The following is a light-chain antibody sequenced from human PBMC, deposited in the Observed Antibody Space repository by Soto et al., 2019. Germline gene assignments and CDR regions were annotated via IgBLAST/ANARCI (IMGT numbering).Light chain of an antibody. CDR1: SGHSSYA. Sequence: QLVLTQSPSASASVGASVKLTCTLSSGHSSYAIAWHQQQPEKGPRYLMKLNSDGSHSKGDGIPDRFSGSSSGAERYLTISSLQSEDEADYYCQTWGTGIHVVFGGGTKLTVL. CDR3: QTWGTGIHVV. J-gene: IGLJ2*01. V-gene: IGLV4-69*01. CDR2: LNSDGSH.